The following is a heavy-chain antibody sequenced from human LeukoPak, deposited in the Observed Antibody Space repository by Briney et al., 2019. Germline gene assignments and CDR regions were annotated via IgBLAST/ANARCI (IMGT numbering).Heavy chain of an antibody. CDR3: ARLSPVGY. CDR2: INHSGST. J-gene: IGHJ4*02. CDR1: GGSFSGYY. Sequence: SETLSLTCAVYGGSFSGYYWSWIGQPPGKGLEWIGEINHSGSTNYNPSLKSRVTISVDTSKNQFSLKLSSVTAADTAVYYCARLSPVGYWGQGTLVTVSS. V-gene: IGHV4-34*01.